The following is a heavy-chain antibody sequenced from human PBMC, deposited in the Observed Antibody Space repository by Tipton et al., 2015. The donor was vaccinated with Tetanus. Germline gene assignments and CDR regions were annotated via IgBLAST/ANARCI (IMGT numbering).Heavy chain of an antibody. CDR3: ARGTGDY. V-gene: IGHV4-59*01. CDR2: IYNSGNT. CDR1: GAPISSYY. J-gene: IGHJ4*02. D-gene: IGHD1-14*01. Sequence: GLVKPSETLSPSCTVSGAPISSYYWSWIRQPPGNGLEWIGYIYNSGNTNYNPSLKSRVTISVDTSKNQFSLKLNSVTAADTAVYYCARGTGDYWGQGTLVTVSS.